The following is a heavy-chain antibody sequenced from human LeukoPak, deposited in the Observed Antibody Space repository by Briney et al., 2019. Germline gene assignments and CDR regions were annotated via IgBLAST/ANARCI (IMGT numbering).Heavy chain of an antibody. J-gene: IGHJ6*04. CDR2: ISGSGGST. CDR1: GFTFSSYG. CDR3: AELGITMIGGV. V-gene: IGHV3-23*01. D-gene: IGHD3-10*02. Sequence: GGSLRLSCAGSGFTFSSYGMTWVREAPGKGLEWVATISGSGGSTYFADSVKGRLTISRDNSKNTVYLQMSSLGAEDTAVYYCAELGITMIGGVWGKGTTVTISS.